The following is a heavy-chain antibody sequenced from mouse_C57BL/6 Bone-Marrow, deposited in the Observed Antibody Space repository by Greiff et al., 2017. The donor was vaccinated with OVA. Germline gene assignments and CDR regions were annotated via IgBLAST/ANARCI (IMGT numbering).Heavy chain of an antibody. Sequence: QVQLQQPGAELVMPGASVKLSCKASGYTFTSYWMHWVKQRPGQGLEWIGEIDPSDSYTNYNQKFKGKSTLTVDKSSSTAYMQLSSVTSEDSAVYYCARGGLLGPAYWGQGTLVTVSA. V-gene: IGHV1-69*01. D-gene: IGHD4-1*01. J-gene: IGHJ3*01. CDR3: ARGGLLGPAY. CDR2: IDPSDSYT. CDR1: GYTFTSYW.